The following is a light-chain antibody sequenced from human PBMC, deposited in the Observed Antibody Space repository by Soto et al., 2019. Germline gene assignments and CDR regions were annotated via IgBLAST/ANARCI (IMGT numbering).Light chain of an antibody. J-gene: IGKJ3*01. V-gene: IGKV3-11*01. CDR2: DVF. CDR3: QQRANWPSFS. Sequence: EIVLTQSPVTLSLSPGERATLSCRASQSVSTYLGWYQQKPGQAPRLLIYDVFKRAPGISARFSGSGSGTDFTLTITSLEAEDFAVYYCQQRANWPSFSFGPGTRVDIK. CDR1: QSVSTY.